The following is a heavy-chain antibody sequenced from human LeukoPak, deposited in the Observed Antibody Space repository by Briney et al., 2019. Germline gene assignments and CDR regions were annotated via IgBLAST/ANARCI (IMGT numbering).Heavy chain of an antibody. V-gene: IGHV4-39*07. D-gene: IGHD3-10*02. CDR3: ARDVTMSD. CDR1: GGSISSSSYY. CDR2: IYYSGST. Sequence: SETLSLTCTVSGGSISSSSYYWGWIRPPPGKGLEWIGSIYYSGSTYYNPSLKSRVTISVDTSKNQFSLKLSSVTAADTAVYYCARDVTMSDWGQGTLVTVSS. J-gene: IGHJ4*02.